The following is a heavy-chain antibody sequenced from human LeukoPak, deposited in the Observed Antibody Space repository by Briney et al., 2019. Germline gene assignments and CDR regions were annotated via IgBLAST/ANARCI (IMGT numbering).Heavy chain of an antibody. D-gene: IGHD5-18*01. CDR3: ARDGSRDTALDY. J-gene: IGHJ4*02. V-gene: IGHV1-46*01. CDR1: GYTFTSYY. CDR2: INPSGGST. Sequence: ASVKVSCKASGYTFTSYYTHWVRQPPGQGLEWMGIINPSGGSTSYAQKFQGRVTMTRDTSTSTVYMELSSLRSEDTAVYYCARDGSRDTALDYWGQGTLVTVSS.